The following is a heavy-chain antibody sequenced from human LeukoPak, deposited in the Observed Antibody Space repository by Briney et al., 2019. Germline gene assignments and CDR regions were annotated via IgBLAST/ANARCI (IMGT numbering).Heavy chain of an antibody. CDR1: GGSFSGYY. J-gene: IGHJ4*02. V-gene: IGHV4-34*01. Sequence: PSETLSLTCAVYGGSFSGYYWSWIRQPPGKGLGWIGEINHSGSTNYNPPLKSRVTISVDTSKNQFSLKLSSVTAADTAVYYCKWELLQGTRYFDYWGQGTLVTVSS. CDR2: INHSGST. CDR3: KWELLQGTRYFDY. D-gene: IGHD1-26*01.